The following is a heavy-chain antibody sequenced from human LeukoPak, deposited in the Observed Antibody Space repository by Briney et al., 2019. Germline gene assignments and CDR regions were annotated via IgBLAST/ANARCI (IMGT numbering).Heavy chain of an antibody. CDR2: IIPIFGTA. V-gene: IGHV1-69*13. J-gene: IGHJ4*02. Sequence: SVKVSCKASGGTFSSYAISWVRQAPGQGLEWMGGIIPIFGTANYAQKFQGRVTITADESTSTAYMELSSLRSEDTAVYYCARDLSSGWYILGYWGQGTLVTVSS. CDR3: ARDLSSGWYILGY. D-gene: IGHD6-19*01. CDR1: GGTFSSYA.